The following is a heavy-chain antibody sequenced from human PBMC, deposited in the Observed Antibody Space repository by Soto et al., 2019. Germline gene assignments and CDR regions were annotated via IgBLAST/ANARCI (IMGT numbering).Heavy chain of an antibody. CDR2: IYYSGST. J-gene: IGHJ4*02. D-gene: IGHD4-17*01. CDR3: ARDSGGDTVTTQFDY. Sequence: QVQLQESGPGLVKPSQTLSLTCTVSGGSISSGGYYWSWIRQHPGKGLEWIGYIYYSGSTYYNPSLKSRVTISVDTSKNQYTLKLSSVTAADTAVYYCARDSGGDTVTTQFDYWGQGTLVTVSS. CDR1: GGSISSGGYY. V-gene: IGHV4-31*03.